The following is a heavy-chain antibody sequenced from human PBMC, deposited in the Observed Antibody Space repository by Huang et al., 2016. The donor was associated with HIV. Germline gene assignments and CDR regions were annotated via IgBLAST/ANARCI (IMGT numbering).Heavy chain of an antibody. D-gene: IGHD3-16*02. Sequence: DVQLVESGGGLVQPGGSLRLSCEASGFTFSNYWMGWVRQAPGKGLEWVANIKQDGSEKNYVDSVKGRFTISRDNANNLLYLQMNSLRAEDTAVYYCARDYVWGSYRPTYWYFDFWGRGTLVTVSS. V-gene: IGHV3-7*01. CDR2: IKQDGSEK. CDR3: ARDYVWGSYRPTYWYFDF. J-gene: IGHJ2*01. CDR1: GFTFSNYW.